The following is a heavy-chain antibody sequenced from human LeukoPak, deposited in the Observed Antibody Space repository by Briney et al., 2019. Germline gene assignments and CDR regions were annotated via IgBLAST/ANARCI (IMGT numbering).Heavy chain of an antibody. D-gene: IGHD2-15*01. Sequence: GGSLRLSCAASGFTISSYEMSWVRQAPGKGPEWLSYISTSSTTKYYADSVKGRFTFSRDDAKNSLSLQMNSLRADDTAVYYCAKEMGYCTGGSCYRWFDSWGQGTLVTVSS. J-gene: IGHJ5*01. CDR3: AKEMGYCTGGSCYRWFDS. V-gene: IGHV3-48*03. CDR1: GFTISSYE. CDR2: ISTSSTTK.